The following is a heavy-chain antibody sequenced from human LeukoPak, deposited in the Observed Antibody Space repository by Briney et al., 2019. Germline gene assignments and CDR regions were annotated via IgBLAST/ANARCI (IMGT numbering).Heavy chain of an antibody. CDR2: INPSGDST. J-gene: IGHJ4*02. CDR1: AFSFTSYY. CDR3: ARGNIAVPGTPYYFEY. V-gene: IGHV1-46*01. Sequence: ASVKVSCKASAFSFTSYYMHWVRQAPGQGLEWMGIINPSGDSTNYAQKFQGRVTMTRDTSISTAYMEVSSLRSEDTAVYYCARGNIAVPGTPYYFEYWGQGTLVTVSS. D-gene: IGHD6-19*01.